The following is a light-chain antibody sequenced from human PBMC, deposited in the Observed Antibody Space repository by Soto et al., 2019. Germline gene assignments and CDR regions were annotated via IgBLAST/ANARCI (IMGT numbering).Light chain of an antibody. J-gene: IGKJ3*01. V-gene: IGKV1-39*01. CDR3: HQTYTTPFT. CDR2: AAS. Sequence: IQSPLSPSSLSASVGDRVTITCLSSQSISSYLNWYQQKPGKAPELLIYAASSLQSGVPSRFSGSGSGTDFTLTIGSLQPEDFTTYYCHQTYTTPFTFCPGTKVDIK. CDR1: QSISSY.